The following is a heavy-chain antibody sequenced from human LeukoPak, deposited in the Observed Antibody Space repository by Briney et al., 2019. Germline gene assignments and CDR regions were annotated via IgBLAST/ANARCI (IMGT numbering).Heavy chain of an antibody. CDR3: ARDLPRAERGFFDY. Sequence: ASVKVSCKASGYTFTSYGISWVRQAPGQGLEWMGWISAYNGNTNYAQKLQGRVTMTTDTSTSTAYMELRSLRSDDTAVYYCARDLPRAERGFFDYWGQGTLVTVSS. CDR2: ISAYNGNT. CDR1: GYTFTSYG. J-gene: IGHJ4*02. V-gene: IGHV1-18*01. D-gene: IGHD1-26*01.